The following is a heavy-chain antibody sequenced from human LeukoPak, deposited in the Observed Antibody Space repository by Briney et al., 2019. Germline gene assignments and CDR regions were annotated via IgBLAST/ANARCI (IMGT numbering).Heavy chain of an antibody. D-gene: IGHD6-13*01. CDR1: GFTFSDYY. Sequence: GGSLRLSCAASGFTFSDYYMNWIRQAPGKGLEWVAVISYDGSNKYYADSVKGRFTISRDNSKNTLYLQMNSLRAEDTAVYYCAKDQGLAAAGTGDFDYWGQGTLVTVSS. CDR3: AKDQGLAAAGTGDFDY. V-gene: IGHV3-30*18. CDR2: ISYDGSNK. J-gene: IGHJ4*02.